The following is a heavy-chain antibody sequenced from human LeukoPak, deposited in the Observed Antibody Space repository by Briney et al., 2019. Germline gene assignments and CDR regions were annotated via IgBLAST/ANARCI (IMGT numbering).Heavy chain of an antibody. V-gene: IGHV3-23*01. CDR3: ARALEMATIDY. Sequence: GGSLRLSCEASEFTFTTYWMSWVRQAPGKGLEWVSAISGSGGSTYYADSVKGRFTISRDNSKNTLYLQMNSLRAEDTAVYYCARALEMATIDYWGQGTLVTVSS. CDR2: ISGSGGST. CDR1: EFTFTTYW. D-gene: IGHD5-24*01. J-gene: IGHJ4*02.